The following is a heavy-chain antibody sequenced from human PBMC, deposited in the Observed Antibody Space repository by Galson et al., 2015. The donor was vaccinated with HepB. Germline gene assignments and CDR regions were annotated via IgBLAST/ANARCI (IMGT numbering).Heavy chain of an antibody. J-gene: IGHJ3*02. D-gene: IGHD3-10*01. Sequence: SLRLSCAASGFTFDDYGMSWVRQAPGKGLEWVAVISYDGSNKYYADSVKGRFTISRDNSKNTLYLQMNSLRAEDTAVYYCARDPLGAGLGDAFDIWGQGTMVTVSS. CDR1: GFTFDDYG. CDR2: ISYDGSNK. V-gene: IGHV3-30*03. CDR3: ARDPLGAGLGDAFDI.